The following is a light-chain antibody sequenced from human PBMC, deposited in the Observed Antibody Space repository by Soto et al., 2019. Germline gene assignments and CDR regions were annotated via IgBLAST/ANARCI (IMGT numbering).Light chain of an antibody. Sequence: DIQMAQSPSSLSASIGDRVTITCRASQGISEYLAWYQQRPGNAPNLLIYGESILQSVVPSRFSGSGSGTHFTLTISSLQPEDVATYYCHSYNSIPRTFGQGTTVEIK. CDR1: QGISEY. CDR2: GES. CDR3: HSYNSIPRT. J-gene: IGKJ1*01. V-gene: IGKV1-27*01.